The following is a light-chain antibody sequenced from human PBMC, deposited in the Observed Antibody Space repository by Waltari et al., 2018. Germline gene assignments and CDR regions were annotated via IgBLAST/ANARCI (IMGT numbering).Light chain of an antibody. J-gene: IGLJ3*02. CDR2: DVS. V-gene: IGLV2-14*03. Sequence: QSVLTQPASVSGSPGQTITISCTGTSSDGGDYYYVSWYQQHPGTAPKVLIYDVSKRPSGVSNRFSGSKSGDTAFLTISGLKPEDEADYYCNSYTATTWVFGGGTKLTVL. CDR3: NSYTATTWV. CDR1: SSDGGDYYY.